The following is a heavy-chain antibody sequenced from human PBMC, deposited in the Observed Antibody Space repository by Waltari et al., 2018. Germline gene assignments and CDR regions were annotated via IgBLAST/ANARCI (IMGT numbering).Heavy chain of an antibody. Sequence: QVQLQESGPGLVKPSETLSLTCAVPGYSISSGYYWGWIRQPPGKGLEWIGSIYHSGSTYYNPSLKSRVTISVDTSKNQFSLKLSSVTAADTAVYYCARGQFRGVGATIPYFDYWGQGTLVTVSS. CDR1: GYSISSGYY. CDR3: ARGQFRGVGATIPYFDY. J-gene: IGHJ4*02. D-gene: IGHD1-26*01. V-gene: IGHV4-38-2*01. CDR2: IYHSGST.